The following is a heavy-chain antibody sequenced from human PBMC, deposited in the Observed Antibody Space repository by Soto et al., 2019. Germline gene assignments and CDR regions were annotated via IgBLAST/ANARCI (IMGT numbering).Heavy chain of an antibody. CDR3: ARDNMYDSSGYYYYGMDV. CDR2: IYSGGST. V-gene: IGHV3-53*01. J-gene: IGHJ6*02. CDR1: GFTVSSNY. Sequence: GGSLRLSCAASGFTVSSNYMSWVRQAPGKGLEWVSVIYSGGSTYYADSVKGRFTISRDNSKNTLYLQMNSLRAEDTAVYYCARDNMYDSSGYYYYGMDVWGQGTTVTVSS. D-gene: IGHD3-22*01.